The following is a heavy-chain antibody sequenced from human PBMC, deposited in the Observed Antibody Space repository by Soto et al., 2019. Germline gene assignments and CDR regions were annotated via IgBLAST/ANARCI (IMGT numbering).Heavy chain of an antibody. Sequence: SETLSLTCTVSCGSISTFSWNWIRQPPGKGLEWIGCIYFSGSTNYNPSLKSRVTISVDTSKNQFSLNLSSVTAADTAVYYCTRGASWSAMDVWGQGTTVTVSS. J-gene: IGHJ6*02. CDR3: TRGASWSAMDV. D-gene: IGHD6-13*01. V-gene: IGHV4-59*01. CDR2: IYFSGST. CDR1: CGSISTFS.